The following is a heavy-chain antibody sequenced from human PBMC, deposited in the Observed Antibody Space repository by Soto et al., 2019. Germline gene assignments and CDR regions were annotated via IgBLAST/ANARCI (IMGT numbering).Heavy chain of an antibody. CDR3: ARDPDGIIDFDY. CDR2: ITSDSSTR. Sequence: PGGSLRLSCAVSVFPFSSFGMNWVRQAPGKGLEWISYITSDSSTRHYADFVKGRFTISRDNAKNSLYLQMNSLRDEDTAVYFCARDPDGIIDFDYWGQGTQVTVSS. CDR1: VFPFSSFG. D-gene: IGHD3-10*01. J-gene: IGHJ4*02. V-gene: IGHV3-48*02.